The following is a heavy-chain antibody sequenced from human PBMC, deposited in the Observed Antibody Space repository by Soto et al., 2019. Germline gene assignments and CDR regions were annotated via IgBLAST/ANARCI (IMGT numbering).Heavy chain of an antibody. D-gene: IGHD1-26*01. CDR1: GYTFTSYA. J-gene: IGHJ2*01. CDR3: ARGGRPYWDFDL. V-gene: IGHV1-3*01. Sequence: QVQLVQSGAEGKKPGASVKVSRKASGYTFTSYAMHGVRQAPGQRLEWMGWINAGNGNTKYSQKFQGRVTITRDTSATTAYMALSSLRSEDPAVYYCARGGRPYWDFDLWGSGTLVTVSP. CDR2: INAGNGNT.